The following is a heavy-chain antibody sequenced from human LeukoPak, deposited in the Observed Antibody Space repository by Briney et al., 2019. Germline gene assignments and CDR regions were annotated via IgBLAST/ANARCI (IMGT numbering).Heavy chain of an antibody. Sequence: GGSLRLSCAASGFTFSSYGMHWVRQAPGKGLEWVAFIRYDGSNKYYADSVKGRFTISRDNSKNTLYLQMNSLRAEDTAVYYCAKDGTKDYYYYYYYMDVWGKGTTVTVSS. CDR2: IRYDGSNK. CDR1: GFTFSSYG. CDR3: AKDGTKDYYYYYYYMDV. V-gene: IGHV3-30*02. J-gene: IGHJ6*03.